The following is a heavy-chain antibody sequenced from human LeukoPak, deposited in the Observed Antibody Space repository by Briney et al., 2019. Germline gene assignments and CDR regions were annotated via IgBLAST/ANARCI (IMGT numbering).Heavy chain of an antibody. D-gene: IGHD1-14*01. CDR3: ARTGRRGYFDF. CDR2: LLYSGST. J-gene: IGHJ2*01. V-gene: IGHV4-59*01. CDR1: GASISDYY. Sequence: SGTLSLTCNVSGASISDYYWSWVRQSPEKGLEWIASLLYSGSTHYNPSLRSRVDISGDTSNNQFSLILTSVTTTDTAVYYCARTGRRGYFDFWGRGTLVTVSS.